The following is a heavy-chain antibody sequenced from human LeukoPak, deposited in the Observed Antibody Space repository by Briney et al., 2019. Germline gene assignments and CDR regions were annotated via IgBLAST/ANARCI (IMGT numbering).Heavy chain of an antibody. D-gene: IGHD3-22*01. V-gene: IGHV4-61*02. CDR3: ARGRGLTSYYYDSSGYYYPRFDY. CDR1: GGSMKSGTYY. CDR2: ISTSGST. J-gene: IGHJ4*02. Sequence: PSETLSLTCTVSGGSMKSGTYYWTWIRQPAGKGLEWIGRISTSGSTNYNPSLKSRVTISVDASKNQFSLKLGSVTAADTAVYYCARGRGLTSYYYDSSGYYYPRFDYWGQGTLVTVPS.